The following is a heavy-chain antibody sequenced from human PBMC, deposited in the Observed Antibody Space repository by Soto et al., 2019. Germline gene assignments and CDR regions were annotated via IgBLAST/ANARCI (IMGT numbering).Heavy chain of an antibody. CDR3: ARDSRYYDILTVQADPDAFDI. CDR1: GFTFSSYG. V-gene: IGHV3-33*01. CDR2: IWYDGSNK. Sequence: LRLSCAASGFTFSSYGMHWVRQAPGKGLEWVAVIWYDGSNKYYADSVKGRFTISRDNSKNTLYLQMNSLRAEDTAVYYCARDSRYYDILTVQADPDAFDIWGQGTMVTVSS. D-gene: IGHD3-9*01. J-gene: IGHJ3*02.